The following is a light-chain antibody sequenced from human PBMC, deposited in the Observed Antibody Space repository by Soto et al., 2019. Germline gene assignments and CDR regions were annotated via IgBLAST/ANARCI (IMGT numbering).Light chain of an antibody. Sequence: QSALTQPASVSGSPGQSITISCTGTSSDVGGYNYVSWYQQHPCKAPKLMISDVSNRPSGVSNRFSGSKSGNTASLTISGLQAEDEADYYCSSYTGSSTHVVFGGGTKVTVL. CDR2: DVS. J-gene: IGLJ2*01. CDR3: SSYTGSSTHVV. CDR1: SSDVGGYNY. V-gene: IGLV2-14*03.